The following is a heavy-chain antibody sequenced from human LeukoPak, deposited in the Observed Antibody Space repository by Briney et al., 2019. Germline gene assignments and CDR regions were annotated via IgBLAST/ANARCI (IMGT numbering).Heavy chain of an antibody. V-gene: IGHV3-23*01. CDR1: GFTFSSSA. CDR2: ISGSGGST. CDR3: AKEGLDFAGVFANGFDY. J-gene: IGHJ4*02. D-gene: IGHD3-16*02. Sequence: PGGSLRVSCAASGFTFSSSAMSWVRQAPGKGLEWVSAISGSGGSTYYADSVKGRFTISRDNSKNTLYLQMNGLRAEDTAVYYCAKEGLDFAGVFANGFDYWGQGTLVTVSS.